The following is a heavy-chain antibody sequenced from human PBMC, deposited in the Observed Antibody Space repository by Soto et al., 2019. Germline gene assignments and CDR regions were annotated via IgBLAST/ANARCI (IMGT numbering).Heavy chain of an antibody. D-gene: IGHD6-19*01. CDR3: ARGGTGAHSTGRYDY. CDR1: GYSFSTYG. J-gene: IGHJ4*02. V-gene: IGHV1-18*01. Sequence: QVQLVXXXXEVKKPGASVKVSCKASGYSFSTYGISWVRQAPGQGLEWMGWISAYNGNTNYAQKFQGRVAMTTDTSTRIAYMDLSSLRSDDTAVYYCARGGTGAHSTGRYDYWGQGTLVTVSS. CDR2: ISAYNGNT.